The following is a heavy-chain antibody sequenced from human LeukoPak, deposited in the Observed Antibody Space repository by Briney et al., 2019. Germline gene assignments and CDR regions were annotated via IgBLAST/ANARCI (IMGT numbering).Heavy chain of an antibody. V-gene: IGHV4-34*01. CDR2: INHSGST. Sequence: SETLSLTCAVYGGSFSGYYWSWIRQPPGKGLERIGEINHSGSTNYNPSLKSRVTISVDTSKNQFSLKLSSVTAADTAVYYCARDGGGMAAAGTYYWGQGTLVTVSS. CDR3: ARDGGGMAAAGTYY. J-gene: IGHJ4*02. D-gene: IGHD6-13*01. CDR1: GGSFSGYY.